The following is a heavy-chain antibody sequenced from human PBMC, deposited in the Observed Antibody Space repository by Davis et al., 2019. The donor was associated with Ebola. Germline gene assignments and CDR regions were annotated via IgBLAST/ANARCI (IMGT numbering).Heavy chain of an antibody. CDR2: IIPILGIA. J-gene: IGHJ4*02. V-gene: IGHV1-69*10. D-gene: IGHD3-22*01. CDR3: AREGLIYDSSGYYYGHDY. CDR1: GGTFSSYA. Sequence: SVKVSCKASGGTFSSYAISWVRQAPGQGLEWMGGIIPILGIANYAQKFQGRVTITADTSTSTAYMELRSLRSDDTAVYYCAREGLIYDSSGYYYGHDYWGQGTLVTVSS.